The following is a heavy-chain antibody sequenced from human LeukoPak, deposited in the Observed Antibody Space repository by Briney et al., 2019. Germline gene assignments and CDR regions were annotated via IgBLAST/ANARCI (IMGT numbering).Heavy chain of an antibody. D-gene: IGHD6-13*01. Sequence: SVKVSCKASGGTFSSYAISWVRQAPGQGLEWMGGIIPIFGTANYAQKFQGRVTITADESTSTAYMELSSLRSEDTAVYYCAREYAVYSSSWYNWFDPWGQGTLVTVTS. CDR2: IIPIFGTA. CDR3: AREYAVYSSSWYNWFDP. V-gene: IGHV1-69*01. CDR1: GGTFSSYA. J-gene: IGHJ5*02.